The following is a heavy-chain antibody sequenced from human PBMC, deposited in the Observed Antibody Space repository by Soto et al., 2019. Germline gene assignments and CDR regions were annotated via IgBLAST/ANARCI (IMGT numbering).Heavy chain of an antibody. V-gene: IGHV3-23*01. CDR3: AKWAGTYGDYARYFHY. CDR1: GFSFSSYG. J-gene: IGHJ1*01. CDR2: ILAVDGIT. D-gene: IGHD4-17*01. Sequence: EVQLLEFGGGLVQPGGSLRLSCAASGFSFSSYGMSWVRQAPGKGPEWVATILAVDGITDYADAVRGRFTISRDNSKNMLHLQMNGLRAEDTAVYYCAKWAGTYGDYARYFHYWGQGTLVTVSS.